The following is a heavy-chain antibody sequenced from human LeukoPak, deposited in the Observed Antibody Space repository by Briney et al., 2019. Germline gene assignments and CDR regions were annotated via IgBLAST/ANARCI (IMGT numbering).Heavy chain of an antibody. J-gene: IGHJ4*02. V-gene: IGHV3-23*01. Sequence: GASLRLSCAASGFTFSSYDMSWVRQAPGKGLEWVSAISGSGGSTYYADSVKGRFTISRDNSKNTLYLQMNSLRAEDTAVYYCAKGGAYGPGCYFDYWGQGTLVTVSS. D-gene: IGHD3-10*01. CDR2: ISGSGGST. CDR3: AKGGAYGPGCYFDY. CDR1: GFTFSSYD.